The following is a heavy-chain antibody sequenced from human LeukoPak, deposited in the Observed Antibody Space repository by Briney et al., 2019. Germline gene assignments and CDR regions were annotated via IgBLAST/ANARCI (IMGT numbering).Heavy chain of an antibody. J-gene: IGHJ4*02. CDR1: GFTFSSYE. D-gene: IGHD6-19*01. CDR3: ARRLAVAGTGLDY. CDR2: ISSSGSTI. V-gene: IGHV3-48*03. Sequence: GGSLRLSCAASGFTFSSYEMNWVRQAPGKGLEWVSYISSSGSTIYYADSVKGRFTISRDNAKNSLYLQTNSLRAEDTAVYYCARRLAVAGTGLDYWGQGTLVTVSS.